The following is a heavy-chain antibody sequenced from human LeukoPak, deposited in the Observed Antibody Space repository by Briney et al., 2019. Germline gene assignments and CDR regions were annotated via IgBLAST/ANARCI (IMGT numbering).Heavy chain of an antibody. CDR3: ARDIKYYDILTGHGGYMDV. D-gene: IGHD3-9*01. J-gene: IGHJ6*03. CDR1: GYTFTSCG. V-gene: IGHV1-18*01. CDR2: ISAYNGNT. Sequence: ASVKVSCKASGYTFTSCGISWVRQAPGQGLEWMGWISAYNGNTNYAQKLQGRVTMTTDTSTSTAYMELRSLRSDDTAVYYCARDIKYYDILTGHGGYMDVWGKGTTVTVSS.